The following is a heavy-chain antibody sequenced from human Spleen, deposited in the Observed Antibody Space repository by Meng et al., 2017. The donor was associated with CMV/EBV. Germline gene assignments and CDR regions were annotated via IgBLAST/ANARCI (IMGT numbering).Heavy chain of an antibody. CDR1: GFTFNNYA. V-gene: IGHV3-23*01. D-gene: IGHD3-22*01. CDR2: ISGTGGTT. Sequence: GESLKISCAASGFTFNNYAMTWVRQAPGKGLEWVSTISGTGGTTYYADSVKGRFTISRDDSRNTLYLQMNSLRVEDTAVFYCARGDSSGYYFDYWGQGTLVTVSS. J-gene: IGHJ4*02. CDR3: ARGDSSGYYFDY.